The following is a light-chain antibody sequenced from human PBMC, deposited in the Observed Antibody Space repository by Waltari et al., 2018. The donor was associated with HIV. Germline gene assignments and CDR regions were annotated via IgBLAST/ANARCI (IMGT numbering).Light chain of an antibody. Sequence: IQMTQSPSSLSASIGERITITCRTSQHINHYLNWYQHKPGKAPMLLIYKASTLQIVVPSRISSSGAGTDVTLTISGVQPEDFATYYGRESDNTRSPFGPEPRLDIK. V-gene: IGKV1-39*01. CDR2: KAS. CDR1: QHINHY. CDR3: RESDNTRSP. J-gene: IGKJ5*01.